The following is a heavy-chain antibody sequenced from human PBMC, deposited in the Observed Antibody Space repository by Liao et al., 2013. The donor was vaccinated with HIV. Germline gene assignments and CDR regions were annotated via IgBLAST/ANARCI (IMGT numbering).Heavy chain of an antibody. J-gene: IGHJ4*02. CDR3: ARGVPPDS. Sequence: QVQPQESGPGLVKPSETLSLTCTVFGGSMSSYYWNWVRQTATKRLEWIGRVSPSGSTSFNPSLERRVMMSVDTTKNVFSLKLTSVTAADTAVYYCARGVPPDSWGQGTRSPSP. CDR1: GGSMSSYY. V-gene: IGHV4-4*07. CDR2: VSPSGST.